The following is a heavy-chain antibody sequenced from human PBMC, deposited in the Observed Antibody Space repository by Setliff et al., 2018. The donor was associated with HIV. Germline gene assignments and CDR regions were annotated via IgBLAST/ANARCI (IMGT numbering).Heavy chain of an antibody. CDR2: IIPIFGIT. Sequence: GASVKVSCKASGGAFISYAISWVRQAPGQGLEWMGGIIPIFGITNYAQKFQGRVTVTADQSTSTAYMELSSLRFDDTAMYYCARGIQPFYYYYMDVWGKGTTVTVSS. CDR3: ARGIQPFYYYYMDV. V-gene: IGHV1-69*10. D-gene: IGHD2-2*01. CDR1: GGAFISYA. J-gene: IGHJ6*03.